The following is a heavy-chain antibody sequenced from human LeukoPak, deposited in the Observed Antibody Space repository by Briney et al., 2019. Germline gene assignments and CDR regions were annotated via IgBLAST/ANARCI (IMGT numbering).Heavy chain of an antibody. CDR2: MNPKSGNT. Sequence: GASLKGSCKASGYTFTNYDINWVRQATGQGREWMGWMNPKSGNTGYAQKFQGRVTMTRNTFISTAYVELSSLRSEDTAVDYCASGRGRYCSDSSCYLSWGQGTQVTVSS. CDR3: ASGRGRYCSDSSCYLS. CDR1: GYTFTNYD. V-gene: IGHV1-8*01. D-gene: IGHD2-15*01. J-gene: IGHJ5*02.